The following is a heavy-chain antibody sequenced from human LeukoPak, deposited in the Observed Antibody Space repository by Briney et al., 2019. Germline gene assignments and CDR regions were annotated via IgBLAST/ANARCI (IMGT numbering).Heavy chain of an antibody. Sequence: GASVRVSCKASGYTFTIYDINWGRQATGQGREWIGWMNPNSANTGYAQKFQGRVTMTRNTSISTPYMDLSSLRSEDTAVYYCARGPLLGQDFDYWGQGTLVTVSS. CDR2: MNPNSANT. V-gene: IGHV1-8*01. CDR3: ARGPLLGQDFDY. CDR1: GYTFTIYD. J-gene: IGHJ4*02. D-gene: IGHD3-3*02.